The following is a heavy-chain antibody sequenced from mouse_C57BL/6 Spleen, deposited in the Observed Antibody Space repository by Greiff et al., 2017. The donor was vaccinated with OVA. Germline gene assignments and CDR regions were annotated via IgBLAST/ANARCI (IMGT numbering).Heavy chain of an antibody. CDR2: IYPRSGNT. CDR3: ARRYYYGSSYGFDY. J-gene: IGHJ2*01. Sequence: VQLQESGAELARPGASVKLSCKASGYTFTSYGISWVKQRTGQGLEWIGEIYPRSGNTYYTEKFKGKATLTADKSSSTAYMELRSLTSEDSAVYFCARRYYYGSSYGFDYWGQGTTLTVSS. CDR1: GYTFTSYG. D-gene: IGHD1-1*01. V-gene: IGHV1-81*01.